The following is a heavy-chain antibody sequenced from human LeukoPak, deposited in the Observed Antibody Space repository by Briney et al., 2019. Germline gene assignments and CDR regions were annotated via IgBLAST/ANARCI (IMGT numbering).Heavy chain of an antibody. Sequence: PSETLSLTCTVSGGSISSYYWSWIRQPPGKGLEWIGYIYYSGSTYYNPSLKSRVTISVHTSKNQFSLKLSSVTAADTAVYYCAREDGYNFDDAFDIWGQGTMVTVSS. J-gene: IGHJ3*02. V-gene: IGHV4-59*12. CDR2: IYYSGST. CDR3: AREDGYNFDDAFDI. D-gene: IGHD5-24*01. CDR1: GGSISSYY.